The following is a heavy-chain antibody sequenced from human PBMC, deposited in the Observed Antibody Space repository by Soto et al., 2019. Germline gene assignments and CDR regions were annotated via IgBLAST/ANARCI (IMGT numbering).Heavy chain of an antibody. D-gene: IGHD3-3*01. CDR3: AKGHPHILRFFEWSRKGYYCGMDV. CDR1: GFTFSSYG. Sequence: PGGSLRLSCAASGFTFSSYGMHWVRQAPDKGLEWVAVILYDGSNKYYADSVKGRLTISRDNSKNTLHLQMNSQRAEDTAVYYFAKGHPHILRFFEWSRKGYYCGMDVCGQATTVTVSS. CDR2: ILYDGSNK. J-gene: IGHJ6*02. V-gene: IGHV3-30*18.